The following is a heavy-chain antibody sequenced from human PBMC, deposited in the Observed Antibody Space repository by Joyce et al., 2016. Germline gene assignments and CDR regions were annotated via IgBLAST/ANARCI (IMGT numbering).Heavy chain of an antibody. CDR1: GFPFSGNS. J-gene: IGHJ3*01. CDR2: IKQDGSAV. CDR3: ARGKAFDV. V-gene: IGHV3-7*01. Sequence: EVQLVESGGGLVQPGGSLRLSCAASGFPFSGNSMGWLRQAPGGGLEWVANIKQDGSAVYYLDSVKGRFTVSRDNARSLVHLQMVSLRVEDTALYYCARGKAFDVWGQGTMVTVSS.